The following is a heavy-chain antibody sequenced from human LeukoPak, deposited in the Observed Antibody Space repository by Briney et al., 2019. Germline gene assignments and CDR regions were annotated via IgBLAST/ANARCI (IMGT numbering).Heavy chain of an antibody. D-gene: IGHD3-22*01. J-gene: IGHJ4*02. Sequence: ASVKVSCKASGGTFSSYAISWVRQAPGQGLEWMGRIIPILGIANYAQKLQGRVTITADKSTSTAYMELSSLRSEDTAVYYCARTYRYDSSGYYFDYWGQGTLVTVSS. CDR3: ARTYRYDSSGYYFDY. CDR1: GGTFSSYA. V-gene: IGHV1-69*04. CDR2: IIPILGIA.